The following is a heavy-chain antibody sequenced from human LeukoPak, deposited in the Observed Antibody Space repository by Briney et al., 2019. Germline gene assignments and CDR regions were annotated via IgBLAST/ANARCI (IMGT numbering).Heavy chain of an antibody. J-gene: IGHJ4*02. CDR1: GGSISSYY. Sequence: SETLSLTCTVAGGSISSYYWSWIRQPPGKGLEWMGYINYSGSTNYNPSLKSGVTISVDTSKNQFSLKLSSVTAADTAVYYCARVGYSSGWSPHGFDYWGQGTLVTVSS. V-gene: IGHV4-59*01. D-gene: IGHD6-19*01. CDR2: INYSGST. CDR3: ARVGYSSGWSPHGFDY.